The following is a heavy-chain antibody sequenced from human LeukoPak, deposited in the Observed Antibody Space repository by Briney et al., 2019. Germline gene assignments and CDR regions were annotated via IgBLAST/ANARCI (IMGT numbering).Heavy chain of an antibody. V-gene: IGHV3-23*01. D-gene: IGHD6-19*01. CDR3: AIIAVPGRDY. CDR2: ISGSGGST. CDR1: GFTFSSYA. J-gene: IGHJ4*02. Sequence: GGSLRLSCAASGFTFSSYAMSWVRQAPGKGLEWVSAISGSGGSTFYADSVKGRFTISRDNSKNTLYLQMNSLRAGDTAVYYCAIIAVPGRDYWGQETLVTVSS.